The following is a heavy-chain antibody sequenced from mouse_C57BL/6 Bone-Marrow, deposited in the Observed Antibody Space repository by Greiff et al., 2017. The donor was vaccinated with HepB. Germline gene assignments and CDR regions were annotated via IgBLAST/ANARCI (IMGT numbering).Heavy chain of an antibody. CDR2: ISSGGDYI. J-gene: IGHJ2*01. Sequence: EVQLVESGEGLVKPGGSLKLSCAASGFTFSSYAMSWVRQTPEKRLEWVAYISSGGDYIYYADTVKGRFTISRDNARNTLYLQMSSLKSEDTAMYYCTRDKGGYGNYDYWGQGTTLTVSS. CDR1: GFTFSSYA. V-gene: IGHV5-9-1*02. CDR3: TRDKGGYGNYDY. D-gene: IGHD2-1*01.